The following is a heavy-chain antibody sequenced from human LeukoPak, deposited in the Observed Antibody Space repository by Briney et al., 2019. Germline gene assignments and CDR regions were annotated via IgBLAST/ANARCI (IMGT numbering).Heavy chain of an antibody. CDR2: VTSGRIST. CDR1: GFTFSTYY. J-gene: IGHJ6*03. Sequence: GGSLRLSCAASGFTFSTYYMSWVRQAPGKGLEWVSSVTSGRISTYYADSVKGRFTISRDNAKNSLYLQMNSLRAEDTAVYYCARGAWYGDYYMDVWGKGTTVTISS. CDR3: ARGAWYGDYYMDV. D-gene: IGHD3-10*01. V-gene: IGHV3-48*04.